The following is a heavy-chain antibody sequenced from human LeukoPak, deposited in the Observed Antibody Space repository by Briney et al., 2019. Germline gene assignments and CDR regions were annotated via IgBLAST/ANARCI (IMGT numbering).Heavy chain of an antibody. J-gene: IGHJ4*02. CDR2: ISGSGDRT. CDR1: GFTFSNYG. CDR3: ARDGRYYDSSGYTHY. Sequence: PGGSLRLSCIASGFTFSNYGMSWVRQAPGKGLEWVSIISGSGDRTLHADSVKGRFTVSRDNSKNTVYLQMNSLRAEDTAVYYCARDGRYYDSSGYTHYWGQGTLVTVSS. D-gene: IGHD3-22*01. V-gene: IGHV3-23*01.